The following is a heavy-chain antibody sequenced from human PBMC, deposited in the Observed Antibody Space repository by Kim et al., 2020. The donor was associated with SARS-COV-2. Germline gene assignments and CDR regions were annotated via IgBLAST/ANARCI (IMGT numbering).Heavy chain of an antibody. Sequence: STNYNPSLKSRVTISVDTSKNQFSLKLSSVTAADTAVYYCARSSSSSFDYWGQGTLVTVSS. D-gene: IGHD6-6*01. CDR2: ST. J-gene: IGHJ4*02. V-gene: IGHV4-59*01. CDR3: ARSSSSSFDY.